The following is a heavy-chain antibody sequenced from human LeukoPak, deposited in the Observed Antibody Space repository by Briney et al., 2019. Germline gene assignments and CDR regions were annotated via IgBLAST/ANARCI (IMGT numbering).Heavy chain of an antibody. CDR3: ARMYYGINRFDY. Sequence: GASVKVSCKASGYTFTGYYMHWVRQAPGQGLEWMGWINPNSGGTNYAQKFQGRVTMTRDTSISTAYMELSRLRADDTAVYYCARMYYGINRFDYWGQGTLVTVSS. D-gene: IGHD3-9*01. CDR2: INPNSGGT. CDR1: GYTFTGYY. V-gene: IGHV1-2*02. J-gene: IGHJ4*02.